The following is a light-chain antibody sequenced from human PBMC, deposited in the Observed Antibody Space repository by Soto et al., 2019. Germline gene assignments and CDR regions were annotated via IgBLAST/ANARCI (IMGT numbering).Light chain of an antibody. V-gene: IGKV4-1*01. Sequence: DLVMTLSPASLAESLGERATINCKSSQSVLYSSDNKNYLSWYQQRPGQPPKLLFYWAATRESGVPDRFSGSGSGTHFTLTITSLQAEDVAVYYCQQYYSSPPTFGQGTKVDNK. CDR3: QQYYSSPPT. CDR2: WAA. J-gene: IGKJ1*01. CDR1: QSVLYSSDNKNY.